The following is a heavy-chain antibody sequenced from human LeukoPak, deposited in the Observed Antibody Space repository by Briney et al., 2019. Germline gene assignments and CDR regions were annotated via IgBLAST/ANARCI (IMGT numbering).Heavy chain of an antibody. V-gene: IGHV3-9*01. Sequence: GGSLRLSCAASGFTFVDYAMHWVRQPPGKGLEWVSGISWNSGNIGYAGSVKGRFAISRDNAKNSLYLQMNSLRAEDTALYYCAKGPPLRDYGMDVWGQGTTVTVSS. CDR3: AKGPPLRDYGMDV. CDR2: ISWNSGNI. J-gene: IGHJ6*02. CDR1: GFTFVDYA. D-gene: IGHD2-21*02.